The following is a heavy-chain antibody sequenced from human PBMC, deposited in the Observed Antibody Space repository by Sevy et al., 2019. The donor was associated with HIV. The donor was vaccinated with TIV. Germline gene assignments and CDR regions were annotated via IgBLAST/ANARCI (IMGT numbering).Heavy chain of an antibody. CDR3: ARGAAYYYDSSCCFDY. V-gene: IGHV1-2*02. J-gene: IGHJ4*02. D-gene: IGHD3-22*01. CDR1: GYTFTGYY. Sequence: PSVKVSCKASGYTFTGYYMHWVRQAPGQGLEWMGWINPNSGGTNYAQKFQGRVTMTRDTSISTAYMELSRLRSDDTAVYYCARGAAYYYDSSCCFDYWGQGTLVTVSS. CDR2: INPNSGGT.